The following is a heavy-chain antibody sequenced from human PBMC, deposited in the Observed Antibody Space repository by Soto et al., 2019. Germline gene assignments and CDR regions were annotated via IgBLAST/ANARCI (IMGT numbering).Heavy chain of an antibody. V-gene: IGHV4-30-2*01. CDR2: INHSGST. CDR3: ARRFGELVNYYYYGMDV. CDR1: GGSISSGGYS. J-gene: IGHJ6*02. D-gene: IGHD3-10*01. Sequence: SETLSLTCTVSGGSISSGGYSWSWIRQPPGKGLEWIGYINHSGSTNYNPSLKSRVTISVDTSKNQFSLKLSSVTAADTAVYYCARRFGELVNYYYYGMDVWGQGTTVTVSS.